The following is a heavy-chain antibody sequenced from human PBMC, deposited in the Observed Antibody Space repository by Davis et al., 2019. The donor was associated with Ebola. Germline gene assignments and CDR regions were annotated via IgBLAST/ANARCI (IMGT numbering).Heavy chain of an antibody. D-gene: IGHD3-3*01. CDR2: VTSSGGGT. Sequence: GGSLRLSCAASGFTFSTYAMTWARRAPGKGLEWVSAVTSSGGGTYYADSVKARFTISRDNSKNTLYLQMNSRRVEDTAVYYCARDSSFWSGYIVYWGQGIMVTVSS. J-gene: IGHJ4*02. CDR1: GFTFSTYA. CDR3: ARDSSFWSGYIVY. V-gene: IGHV3-23*01.